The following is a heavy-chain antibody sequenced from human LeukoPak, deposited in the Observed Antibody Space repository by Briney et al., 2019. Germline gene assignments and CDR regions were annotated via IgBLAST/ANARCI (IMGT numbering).Heavy chain of an antibody. Sequence: GGPLRLSCAASGFTLRSYCMHWVRQAPGKGLEWVAVILYDGSNKYYADSVKGRFTISRDNSKNTLYLQMNSLRAEDTAVYYCARGAYYSDDSCAGDFDIWGQGTMVTVSS. CDR1: GFTLRSYC. D-gene: IGHD2-15*01. V-gene: IGHV3-33*08. CDR2: ILYDGSNK. CDR3: ARGAYYSDDSCAGDFDI. J-gene: IGHJ3*02.